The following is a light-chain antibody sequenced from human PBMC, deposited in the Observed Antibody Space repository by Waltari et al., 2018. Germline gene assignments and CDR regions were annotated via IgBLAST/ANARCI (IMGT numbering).Light chain of an antibody. J-gene: IGKJ1*01. Sequence: EIVLTQSPGTLSLSPGERATLSCRASQSVSSSYLAWYQQNPGQAPRLLIYGASSSATGIPDRFSGSGSGTDFTLTISRLEPEDFAVYYCQQYGSSPWTFGQGTKVEIK. CDR1: QSVSSSY. V-gene: IGKV3-20*01. CDR2: GAS. CDR3: QQYGSSPWT.